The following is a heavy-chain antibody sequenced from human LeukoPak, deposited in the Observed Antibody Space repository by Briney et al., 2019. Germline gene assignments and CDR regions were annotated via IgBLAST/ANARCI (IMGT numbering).Heavy chain of an antibody. CDR2: ISPYKGNT. CDR3: ATEGGWGPTDYGDNVY. Sequence: ASAKDSCKASGYTFTGYYMHWGRQAPGQGLEWMGWISPYKGNTNYAQNLQGRVTMTTDTSTSTAYMEVRSLRSDDTDVYYCATEGGWGPTDYGDNVYWGQGTLVTVSS. J-gene: IGHJ4*02. CDR1: GYTFTGYY. D-gene: IGHD4-17*01. V-gene: IGHV1-18*04.